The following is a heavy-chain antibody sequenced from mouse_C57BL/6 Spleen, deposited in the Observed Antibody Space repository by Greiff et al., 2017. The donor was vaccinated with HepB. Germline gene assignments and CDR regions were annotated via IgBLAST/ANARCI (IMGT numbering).Heavy chain of an antibody. CDR3: TRSGNYYGSIYAMDY. CDR2: IYPGNSDT. D-gene: IGHD1-1*01. CDR1: GYTFTSYW. Sequence: EVMLVESGTVLARPGASVKMSCKTSGYTFTSYWMHWVKQRPGQGLEWIGAIYPGNSDTSYNQKFKGKAKLTAVTSASTAYMELSSLTNEDTAVYYCTRSGNYYGSIYAMDYWGQGTSVTVSS. J-gene: IGHJ4*01. V-gene: IGHV1-5*01.